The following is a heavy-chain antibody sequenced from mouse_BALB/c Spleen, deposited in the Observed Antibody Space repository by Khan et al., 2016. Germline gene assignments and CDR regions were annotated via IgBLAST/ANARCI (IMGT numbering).Heavy chain of an antibody. CDR1: GYSITSGYS. CDR2: IHYSGST. V-gene: IGHV3-1*02. D-gene: IGHD3-1*01. CDR3: ARWRRTARADYHVMDY. Sequence: EVQLQESGPDLVKPSQSLSLTCTVTGYSITSGYSWHWIRQFPGNKLEWMGYIHYSGSTNYNPSLNSRISITRDTSKNQFLLQLNSVTTEDKATYYCARWRRTARADYHVMDYWGQGTSVTVSS. J-gene: IGHJ4*01.